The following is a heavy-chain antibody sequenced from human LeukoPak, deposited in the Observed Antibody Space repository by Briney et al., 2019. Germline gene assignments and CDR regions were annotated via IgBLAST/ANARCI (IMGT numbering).Heavy chain of an antibody. CDR3: AREGPYYYDSSGYRNPLDP. J-gene: IGHJ5*02. V-gene: IGHV1-2*02. D-gene: IGHD3-22*01. CDR1: GYTFTGYY. Sequence: GASVKVSCKASGYTFTGYYMHWVRQAPGQGLEWMGWINPNSGGTNYAQKFQGRVTMTRDTSISTAYMELSRLRSDDTAVYYCAREGPYYYDSSGYRNPLDPWGQGTLVTVSS. CDR2: INPNSGGT.